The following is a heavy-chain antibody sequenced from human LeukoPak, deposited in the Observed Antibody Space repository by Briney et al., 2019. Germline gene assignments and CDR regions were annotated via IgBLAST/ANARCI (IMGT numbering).Heavy chain of an antibody. V-gene: IGHV3-9*01. CDR1: GFTFDDYA. CDR3: ARDTRGESDY. D-gene: IGHD3-10*01. Sequence: GGSLRLSCAASGFTFDDYAMHWVRQAPGKGLEWVSGISWNSGSIGYADSVKGRFTISRDNAKNSLYLQMNSLRAEDTAVYYCARDTRGESDYWGQGTLVTVSS. CDR2: ISWNSGSI. J-gene: IGHJ4*02.